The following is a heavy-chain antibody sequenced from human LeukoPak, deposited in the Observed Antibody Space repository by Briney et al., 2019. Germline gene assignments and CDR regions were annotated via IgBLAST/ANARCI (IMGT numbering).Heavy chain of an antibody. J-gene: IGHJ4*02. CDR2: ISGSGGST. CDR1: GFTFSSYA. D-gene: IGHD3-3*01. V-gene: IGHV3-23*01. CDR3: AKREGGQVLRFLEWLLWSWDY. Sequence: PGGSLRLSCAASGFTFSSYAMSWVRQAPGKGLEWVSAISGSGGSTYYADSVKGRFTISRDNSKNTLYLQMNSLRAEDTAVYYCAKREGGQVLRFLEWLLWSWDYWGQGTLVTVSS.